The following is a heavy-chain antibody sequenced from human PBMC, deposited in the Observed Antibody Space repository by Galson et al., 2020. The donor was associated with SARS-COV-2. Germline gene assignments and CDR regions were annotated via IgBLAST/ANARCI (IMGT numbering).Heavy chain of an antibody. CDR1: GYTFTNYY. CDR2: INPSAGTT. Sequence: GSVKVSCKASGYTFTNYYMHWVRQAPGQGLEWIGIINPSAGTTTYAQKFQGRVTMTRDTSTSTFYMELSSLRSEDTAVYYCASSGVSAAGSYTFNVWGQGTMVTVSS. V-gene: IGHV1-46*01. CDR3: ASSGVSAAGSYTFNV. J-gene: IGHJ3*01. D-gene: IGHD6-13*01.